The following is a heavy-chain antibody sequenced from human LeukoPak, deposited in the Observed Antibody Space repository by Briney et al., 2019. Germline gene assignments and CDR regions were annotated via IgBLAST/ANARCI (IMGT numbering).Heavy chain of an antibody. CDR3: ARIYCSSTSCYFGRSRRAFDI. Sequence: PSETLSLTCTVSGGSISGSSYYWGWIRQPPGKGLEWIGTIYYRGNTYYNPSLKSRVSISVDTSKNQFSLKLSSVTAADAAVYYCARIYCSSTSCYFGRSRRAFDIWGQGTMVTVSS. CDR2: IYYRGNT. D-gene: IGHD2-2*01. V-gene: IGHV4-39*07. J-gene: IGHJ3*02. CDR1: GGSISGSSYY.